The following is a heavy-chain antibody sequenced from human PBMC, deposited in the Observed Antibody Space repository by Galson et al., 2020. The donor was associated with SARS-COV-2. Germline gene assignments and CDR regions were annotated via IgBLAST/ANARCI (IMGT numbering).Heavy chain of an antibody. CDR1: GYSFTSYW. D-gene: IGHD1-26*01. Sequence: GESLKISCKGSGYSFTSYWIGWVHQMPGKGLEWMGIIYPGDSDTRYSPSFQGQVTISADKSIRSAYLQWSSLKASDTAIYYCARALLYNGNYYWYFDLWGRGTLVTVSS. CDR3: ARALLYNGNYYWYFDL. J-gene: IGHJ2*01. CDR2: IYPGDSDT. V-gene: IGHV5-51*07.